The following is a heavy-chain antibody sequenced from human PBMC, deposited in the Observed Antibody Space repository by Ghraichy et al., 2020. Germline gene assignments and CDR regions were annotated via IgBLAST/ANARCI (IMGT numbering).Heavy chain of an antibody. CDR2: IFHSGNG. CDR3: ARLALGMDHFDY. D-gene: IGHD7-27*01. V-gene: IGHV4-38-2*01. Sequence: SETLSLTCVVSGYSVSSVYYWGWIRQPPGKGLEWIGNIFHSGNGHYNSSLKSRVALSVDTSKNQFSLKLNSVTAADTAVYYCARLALGMDHFDYWGQGTLVTVSS. CDR1: GYSVSSVYY. J-gene: IGHJ4*01.